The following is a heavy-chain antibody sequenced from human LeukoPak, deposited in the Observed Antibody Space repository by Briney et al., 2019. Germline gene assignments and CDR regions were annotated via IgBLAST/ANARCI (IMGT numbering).Heavy chain of an antibody. CDR1: GFTLSTYN. Sequence: SGGSLRLSCAASGFTLSTYNMKWVRQAPRKGLECVSSISTSSSYIYYADSVKGRFTISRDNSKNSLYLQMNSLRTEDTALYYCAEDNLYGDYIDYWGQGTLVTVSS. J-gene: IGHJ4*02. V-gene: IGHV3-21*04. CDR3: AEDNLYGDYIDY. CDR2: ISTSSSYI. D-gene: IGHD4-17*01.